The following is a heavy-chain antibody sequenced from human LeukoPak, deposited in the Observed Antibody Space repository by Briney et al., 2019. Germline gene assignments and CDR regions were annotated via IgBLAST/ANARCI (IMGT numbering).Heavy chain of an antibody. J-gene: IGHJ4*02. CDR2: IDPNSGGT. D-gene: IGHD1-26*01. CDR3: AREVGRGFDY. Sequence: ASVKVSCKASGYTFTDNYIHWVRQAPGQGLEWMGWIDPNSGGTDSTQRFQGRVTMTRDTSISTVFMELSSLRSDDTAVYYCAREVGRGFDYWGQGTLVTVSS. CDR1: GYTFTDNY. V-gene: IGHV1-2*02.